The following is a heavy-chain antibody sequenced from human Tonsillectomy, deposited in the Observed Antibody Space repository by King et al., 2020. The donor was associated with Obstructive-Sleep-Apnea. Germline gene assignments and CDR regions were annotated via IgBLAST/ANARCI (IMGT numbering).Heavy chain of an antibody. CDR3: ARSDLVVVVAVPGYAGGVDY. Sequence: VQLVESGGGVVQPGRSLRLSCAASGFTFSGYSMHWVRQAPDKGLEWVALISYDGSNKYYADSVKGRFTISRDNSKNTLYLQMNSLRAVDTAVYYCARSDLVVVVAVPGYAGGVDYWGQGTLVTVSS. CDR1: GFTFSGYS. J-gene: IGHJ4*02. D-gene: IGHD2-15*01. V-gene: IGHV3-30*04. CDR2: ISYDGSNK.